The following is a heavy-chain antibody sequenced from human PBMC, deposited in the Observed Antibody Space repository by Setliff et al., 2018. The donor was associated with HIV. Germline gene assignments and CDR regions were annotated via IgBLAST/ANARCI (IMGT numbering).Heavy chain of an antibody. CDR2: MDPSSGDT. Sequence: ASVKVSCKASAYTLTTYDIHWVRQATGQGLEWMGWMDPSSGDTDYAQKFQGRVNMTRDTSISTAYLELSSLISEDTAVYYCVRGLRSGWPAYYYMDVWGKGTTVTVSS. CDR3: VRGLRSGWPAYYYMDV. V-gene: IGHV1-8*01. J-gene: IGHJ6*03. D-gene: IGHD6-19*01. CDR1: AYTLTTYD.